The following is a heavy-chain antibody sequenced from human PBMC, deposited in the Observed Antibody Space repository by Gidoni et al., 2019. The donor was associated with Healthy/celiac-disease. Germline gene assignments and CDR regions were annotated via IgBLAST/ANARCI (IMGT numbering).Heavy chain of an antibody. J-gene: IGHJ4*02. Sequence: EVQLVESGGVVVQPGGSLRLSCAASGFTFDDYTMHWVRQAPGKGLEWVSLISWDGGSTYYADSVKGRFTISRDNSKNSLYLQMNSLRTEDTALYYCAKDSDGYYYGSGSPDYWGQGTLVTVSS. CDR1: GFTFDDYT. CDR2: ISWDGGST. D-gene: IGHD3-10*01. V-gene: IGHV3-43*01. CDR3: AKDSDGYYYGSGSPDY.